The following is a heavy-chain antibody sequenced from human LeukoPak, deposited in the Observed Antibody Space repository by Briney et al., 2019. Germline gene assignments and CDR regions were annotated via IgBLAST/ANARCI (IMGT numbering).Heavy chain of an antibody. Sequence: GGSLRLSCAASGFTFSSYAMSWVRQAPGKGLEWVSLIYSGGSTYYADSVKGGFTISRDISKNTLFLQLNSLRAEDTAVYYCARGGVVVAAIDAFDIWGQGTLVTVSS. V-gene: IGHV3-66*01. CDR1: GFTFSSYA. CDR2: IYSGGST. CDR3: ARGGVVVAAIDAFDI. D-gene: IGHD2-15*01. J-gene: IGHJ3*02.